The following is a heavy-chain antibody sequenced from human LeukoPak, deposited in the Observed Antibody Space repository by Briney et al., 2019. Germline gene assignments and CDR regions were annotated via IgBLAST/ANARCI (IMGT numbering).Heavy chain of an antibody. V-gene: IGHV4-34*01. J-gene: IGHJ5*02. D-gene: IGHD3-22*01. CDR1: GESFSGYY. CDR3: ARKSGWAYYYDSSGSSRFDP. CDR2: INHSGIT. Sequence: SETLSLTCAVYGESFSGYYWSCIRQPPGKGLEWIAEINHSGITNYNPSLKSRVTISVDTSKNQFSLKLSSVTAADTAVYYCARKSGWAYYYDSSGSSRFDPWGQGALVTVSS.